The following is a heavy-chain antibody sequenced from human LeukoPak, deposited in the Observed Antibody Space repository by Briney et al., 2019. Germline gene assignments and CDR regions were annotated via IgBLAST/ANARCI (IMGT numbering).Heavy chain of an antibody. D-gene: IGHD1-1*01. Sequence: GESLKISCKGSGYSFTSYWIGWVRQMPGKGLEWMGIIYPGDSDTRYSPSFQGQVTISADKSISTAYLQWSSLNTSDTAMYYCARYTYHYYFDYWGQGTLVTVSS. V-gene: IGHV5-51*01. CDR3: ARYTYHYYFDY. J-gene: IGHJ4*02. CDR1: GYSFTSYW. CDR2: IYPGDSDT.